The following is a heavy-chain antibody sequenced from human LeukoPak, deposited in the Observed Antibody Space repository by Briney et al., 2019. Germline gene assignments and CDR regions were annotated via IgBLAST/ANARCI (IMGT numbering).Heavy chain of an antibody. Sequence: SETLSLTCTVSGGSISSYHWSWIRQPAGKGLEWIGRIYTSGSTNYNPSLKSRVTMPVDTSKNQFSLKLSSVTAADTAVYYCARRRVCSGGSCGAFDIWGQGTMVTVSS. CDR3: ARRRVCSGGSCGAFDI. D-gene: IGHD2-15*01. V-gene: IGHV4-4*07. CDR2: IYTSGST. J-gene: IGHJ3*02. CDR1: GGSISSYH.